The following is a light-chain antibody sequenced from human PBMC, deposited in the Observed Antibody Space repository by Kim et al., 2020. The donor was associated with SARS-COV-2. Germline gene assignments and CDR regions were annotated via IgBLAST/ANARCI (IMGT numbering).Light chain of an antibody. Sequence: SAAVGGRVIITCRASQSISCAFAWYQQKPGKAPKLLIYDASILESGVPSRCSGSGSGTDFTLTISSLQPEDVATYYCQQFNYLITFGQGTRLEIK. J-gene: IGKJ5*01. CDR3: QQFNYLIT. V-gene: IGKV1-13*02. CDR1: QSISCA. CDR2: DAS.